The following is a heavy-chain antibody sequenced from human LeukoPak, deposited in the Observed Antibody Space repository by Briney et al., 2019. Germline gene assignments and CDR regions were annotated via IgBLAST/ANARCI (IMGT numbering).Heavy chain of an antibody. CDR3: ARGYYDILTGYYGYYYYYMDV. CDR2: IYYSAST. Sequence: SETLSLTCTVSGGSISSYYWSWIRQPPGKGLDWIGYIYYSASTNYNPSLKSRVTISVDTSKNQFSLKLSSVTAADTAVYYCARGYYDILTGYYGYYYYYMDVWGKGTTVTVSS. CDR1: GGSISSYY. J-gene: IGHJ6*03. V-gene: IGHV4-59*01. D-gene: IGHD3-9*01.